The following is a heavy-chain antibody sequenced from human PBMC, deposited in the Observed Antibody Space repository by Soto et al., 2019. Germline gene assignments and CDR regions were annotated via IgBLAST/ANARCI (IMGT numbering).Heavy chain of an antibody. CDR2: IYYSGST. J-gene: IGHJ3*02. CDR1: GGSISSYY. CDR3: ARGAVAGRGYDAFDI. D-gene: IGHD6-19*01. V-gene: IGHV4-59*08. Sequence: SETLSLTCTVSGGSISSYYWSWIRQPPGKGLEWIGYIYYSGSTNYNPSLKSRVTISVDTSKNQFSLKLSSVTAADTAVYYCARGAVAGRGYDAFDIWGQGTMVTVSS.